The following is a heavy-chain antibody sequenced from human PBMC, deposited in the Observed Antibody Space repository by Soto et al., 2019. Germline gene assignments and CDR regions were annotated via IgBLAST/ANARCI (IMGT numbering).Heavy chain of an antibody. CDR2: VSGSGGST. Sequence: GGSLRLSCAASGFTFSSYAMSWVRQAPGKGLEWVSGVSGSGGSTSYADSVKGRFTISRDNSKNTLYLQMNSLRAEDTAVYYCAKAYYDFWSGYYPFDYWGQGIRVTVAS. V-gene: IGHV3-23*01. CDR3: AKAYYDFWSGYYPFDY. J-gene: IGHJ4*02. D-gene: IGHD3-3*01. CDR1: GFTFSSYA.